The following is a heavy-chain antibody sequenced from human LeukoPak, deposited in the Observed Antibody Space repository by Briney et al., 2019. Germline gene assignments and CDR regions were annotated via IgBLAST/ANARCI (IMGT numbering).Heavy chain of an antibody. CDR2: INHSGST. CDR1: GGSFSGYY. J-gene: IGHJ6*02. CDR3: ARRRVLFRLHGMDV. Sequence: SETLSLTCAVYGGSFSGYYWSWIRQPPGKGLEWIGEINHSGSTNYNPSLKSRVTISVDTSKNQFSLKLSSVTAADTAVYYCARRRVLFRLHGMDVWGQGTTVTVSS. D-gene: IGHD2-21*01. V-gene: IGHV4-34*01.